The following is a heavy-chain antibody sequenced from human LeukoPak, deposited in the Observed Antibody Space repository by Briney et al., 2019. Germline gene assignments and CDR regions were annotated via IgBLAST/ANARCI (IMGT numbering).Heavy chain of an antibody. CDR2: IKKDGSER. J-gene: IGHJ4*03. D-gene: IGHD3-10*01. CDR3: GKISYNRCWDFDL. V-gene: IGHV3-7*01. Sequence: GGSLRLSCAASGFSFSTSWLTWVRQAPGKGLEWVANIKKDGSERYYVDSVKGRFTISRDNAKNSVYLQMNSLRAEDTAVYYCGKISYNRCWDFDLWGQGSLVTVSS. CDR1: GFSFSTSW.